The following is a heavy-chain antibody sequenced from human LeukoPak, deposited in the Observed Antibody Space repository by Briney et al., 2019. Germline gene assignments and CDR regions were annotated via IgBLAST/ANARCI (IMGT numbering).Heavy chain of an antibody. CDR1: GFTFSTFS. V-gene: IGHV3-23*01. CDR3: ARGPYDFWSGYHPSYFDY. D-gene: IGHD3-3*01. J-gene: IGHJ4*02. CDR2: ISWNSGSI. Sequence: PGGSLRLSCAASGFTFSTFSMSWVRQASGKGLEWVSGISWNSGSIGYADSVKGRFTISRDNSKNTLYLQMNSLRGEDTAVYYCARGPYDFWSGYHPSYFDYWGQGTLVTVSS.